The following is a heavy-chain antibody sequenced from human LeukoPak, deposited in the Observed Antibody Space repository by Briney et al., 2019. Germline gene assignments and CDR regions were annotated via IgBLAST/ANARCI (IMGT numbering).Heavy chain of an antibody. CDR2: ISGSGSTT. CDR1: GFTFTFGKYA. Sequence: GGSLRLSCGASGFTFTFGKYALSWVRQAPGKGLEWVSAISGSGSTTYYADSVKGRFTISRDNSKNTLYLQMNSLRAEDTAVYYCARERYQYCSSTSCYRASGAGYYYYYGMDVWGQGTTVTVSS. D-gene: IGHD2-2*01. J-gene: IGHJ6*02. V-gene: IGHV3-23*01. CDR3: ARERYQYCSSTSCYRASGAGYYYYYGMDV.